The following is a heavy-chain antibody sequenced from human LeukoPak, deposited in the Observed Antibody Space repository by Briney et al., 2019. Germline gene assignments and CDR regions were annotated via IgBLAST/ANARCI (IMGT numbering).Heavy chain of an antibody. Sequence: GGSLSLSRAVSGFAPTSDAMSSGPHAPGQGGGWGSGISGSGGSTYYAHSVKGRFTISRDNSKNTPYLQMNSLRAQDRAVYSVAKSSGYLLLYRLPVFAIWGERTMVSVSS. V-gene: IGHV3-23*01. J-gene: IGHJ3*02. CDR3: AKSSGYLLLYRLPVFAI. CDR1: GFAPTSDA. CDR2: ISGSGGST. D-gene: IGHD2-2*02.